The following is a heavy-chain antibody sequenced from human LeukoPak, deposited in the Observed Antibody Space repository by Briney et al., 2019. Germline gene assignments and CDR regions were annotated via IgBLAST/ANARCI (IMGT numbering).Heavy chain of an antibody. D-gene: IGHD5-18*01. CDR3: AGGVYSWYYFDY. V-gene: IGHV4-34*01. J-gene: IGHJ4*02. CDR1: GGSFSGYY. CDR2: INHSGST. Sequence: SETLSLTCAVYGGSFSGYYWSWIRQPPGKGLEWIGEINHSGSTNYNPSLKSRVTISVDTSKNQFSLKLSSVTAADTAVYYCAGGVYSWYYFDYWGQGTLVTVSS.